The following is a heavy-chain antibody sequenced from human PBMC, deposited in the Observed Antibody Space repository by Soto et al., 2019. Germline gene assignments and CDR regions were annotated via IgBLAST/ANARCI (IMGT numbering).Heavy chain of an antibody. CDR3: ARSHFHYGDYLPDY. V-gene: IGHV4-39*01. J-gene: IGHJ4*02. Sequence: PSETLSLTCTVSGGSISSSSYYWGWVRQPPGKGLEWIGSIYYSVSTYYNPSLKSRVTISVDTSKNQFSLKLSSVTAADTAVYYCARSHFHYGDYLPDYWGQGTLVTVSS. CDR1: GGSISSSSYY. D-gene: IGHD4-17*01. CDR2: IYYSVST.